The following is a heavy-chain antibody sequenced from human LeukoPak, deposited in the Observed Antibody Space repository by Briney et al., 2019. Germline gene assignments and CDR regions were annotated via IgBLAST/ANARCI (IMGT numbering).Heavy chain of an antibody. V-gene: IGHV3-30*18. CDR2: ISYDGSNK. CDR3: AKAANYYDSSGYDY. Sequence: GGSLSLSCAASGFTFSSYGMQWVRQAPGKGLEWVAVISYDGSNKYYADSVKGRFTISRDNSKNTLYLQMNSLRAEDTAVYYCAKAANYYDSSGYDYWGQGTLVTVSS. D-gene: IGHD3-22*01. CDR1: GFTFSSYG. J-gene: IGHJ4*02.